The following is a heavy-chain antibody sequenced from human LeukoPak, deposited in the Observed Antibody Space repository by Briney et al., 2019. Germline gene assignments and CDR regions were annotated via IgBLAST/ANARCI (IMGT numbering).Heavy chain of an antibody. D-gene: IGHD3-22*01. V-gene: IGHV1-18*01. CDR3: ARALGDYYDSSVFFDF. J-gene: IGHJ4*02. CDR1: GYSFTTFG. Sequence: ASVKVSCKASGYSFTTFGISWVRQAPGQGLEWMGWISAYNGNTKSAQKVQGRVTMTTDTSTSTAYMELRSLRSDDTAVYYCARALGDYYDSSVFFDFWGQGTLVTVSS. CDR2: ISAYNGNT.